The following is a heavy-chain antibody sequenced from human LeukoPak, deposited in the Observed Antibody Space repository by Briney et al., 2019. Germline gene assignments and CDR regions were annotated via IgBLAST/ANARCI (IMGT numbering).Heavy chain of an antibody. CDR3: ARVSPDDAFDI. CDR1: GGSFSGYY. CDR2: INHSGST. J-gene: IGHJ3*02. Sequence: PSETLSLTCAVYGGSFSGYYWSWIRQPPGKGLEWIGEINHSGSTNYNPSLKSRVTISVDTSKNQFSLKLSSVTAADTAVYYCARVSPDDAFDIWGQRTMVTVSS. V-gene: IGHV4-34*01.